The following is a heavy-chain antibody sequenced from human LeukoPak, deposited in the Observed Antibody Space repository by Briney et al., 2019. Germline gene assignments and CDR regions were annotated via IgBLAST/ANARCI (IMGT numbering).Heavy chain of an antibody. Sequence: PGGSLRLSCAASGFTFSSYAMSWVRQAPGKGLEWVSTIRGSGGSRYNADSVKGRFTISRDNFKNTLYLQMNSLRAEDTALYYCAKGHPSSSGTSYWGQGTLDTLPS. CDR1: GFTFSSYA. J-gene: IGHJ4*02. V-gene: IGHV3-23*01. CDR3: AKGHPSSSGTSY. CDR2: IRGSGGSR. D-gene: IGHD5-18*01.